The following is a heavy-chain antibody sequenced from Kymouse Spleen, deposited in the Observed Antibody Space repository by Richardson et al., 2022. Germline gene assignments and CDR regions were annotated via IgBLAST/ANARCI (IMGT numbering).Heavy chain of an antibody. CDR1: GGSFSGYY. CDR3: AGSDYDFWSGYYNY. D-gene: IGHD3-3*01. CDR2: INHSGST. J-gene: IGHJ4*02. Sequence: QVQLQQWGAGLLKPSETLSLTCAVYGGSFSGYYWSWIRQPPGKGLEWIGEINHSGSTNYNPSLKSRVTISVDTSKNQFSLKLSSVTAADTAVYYCAGSDYDFWSGYYNYWGQGTLVTVSS. V-gene: IGHV4-34*01.